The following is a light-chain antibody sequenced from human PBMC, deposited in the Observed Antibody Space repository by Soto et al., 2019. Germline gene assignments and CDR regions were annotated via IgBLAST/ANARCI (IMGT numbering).Light chain of an antibody. CDR1: SSDVGAYDF. V-gene: IGLV2-14*03. CDR2: EVS. J-gene: IGLJ1*01. Sequence: QSALTQPASVSGSPGQSITISCTGTSSDVGAYDFVSWYQQHPDKAPKLMIYEVSNRPSGVSHRFSGSKSVNTATLTFSGLQAEDEADYYCSSYTTSSTRVFGTGTKVTVL. CDR3: SSYTTSSTRV.